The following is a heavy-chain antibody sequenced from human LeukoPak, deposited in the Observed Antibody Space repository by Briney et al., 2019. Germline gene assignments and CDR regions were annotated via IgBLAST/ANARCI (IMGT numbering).Heavy chain of an antibody. CDR3: ARDRRGSYYNLAYYYYMDV. V-gene: IGHV3-21*01. CDR2: IRSSSSYI. J-gene: IGHJ6*03. Sequence: PGGSLRLSCAASGFTFSSYSMNWVRQAPGKGLELVSSIRSSSSYIYYADSVKGRFTISRDNAKNSLYLQMNSLRAEDTAVYYCARDRRGSYYNLAYYYYMDVWGKGTTVTVSS. D-gene: IGHD3-10*01. CDR1: GFTFSSYS.